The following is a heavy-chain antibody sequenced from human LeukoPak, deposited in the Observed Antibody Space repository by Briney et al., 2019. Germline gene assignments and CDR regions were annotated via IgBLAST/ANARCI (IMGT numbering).Heavy chain of an antibody. J-gene: IGHJ4*02. CDR1: GFTFSSHG. V-gene: IGHV3-23*01. D-gene: IGHD6-19*01. Sequence: GGSLRLSCAASGFTFSSHGMNWVRQAPGKGLEWVSGSSSIGGRTYYADSVKGRFTVTRDNSRNTLHLQMNSLRVEDTGVYYCAKDHSSGWPYCFPYWGQGTLVTVSS. CDR2: SSSIGGRT. CDR3: AKDHSSGWPYCFPY.